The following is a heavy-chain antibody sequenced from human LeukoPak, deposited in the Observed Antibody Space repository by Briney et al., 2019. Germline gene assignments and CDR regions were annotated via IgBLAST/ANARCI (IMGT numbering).Heavy chain of an antibody. CDR1: GGSFSGYY. CDR3: ARARTWIVGAYYFDY. J-gene: IGHJ4*02. Sequence: PSETLSLTCAVYGGSFSGYYWSWIRQPPGKGLEWIGEINHSGSTNYNPSLKSRVTISVDTSKNQFSLKLGSVTAADTAVYYCARARTWIVGAYYFDYWGQGTLVTVSS. CDR2: INHSGST. V-gene: IGHV4-34*01. D-gene: IGHD1-26*01.